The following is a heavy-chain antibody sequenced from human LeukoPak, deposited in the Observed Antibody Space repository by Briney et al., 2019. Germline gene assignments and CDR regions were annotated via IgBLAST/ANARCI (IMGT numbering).Heavy chain of an antibody. CDR3: ARAGGYCSSTSCYNPVFGY. D-gene: IGHD2-2*02. J-gene: IGHJ4*02. CDR1: GYTFTGYY. V-gene: IGHV1-2*02. Sequence: ASVKVSCRASGYTFTGYYMHWVRQAPGQGLEWMGWTNPNSGGTNYAQKFQGRVTMTRDTSISTAYMELSRLRSDDTAVYYCARAGGYCSSTSCYNPVFGYWGQGTLVTVSS. CDR2: TNPNSGGT.